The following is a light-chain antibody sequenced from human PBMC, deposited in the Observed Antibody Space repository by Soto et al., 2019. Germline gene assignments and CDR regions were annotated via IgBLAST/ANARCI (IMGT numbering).Light chain of an antibody. J-gene: IGLJ1*01. CDR2: EVS. Sequence: QSVLTQPPSASGSPGQSVTISCTGTSSDVGGYNYVSWYQQHPGKAPKLMIYEVSKRPSGVPDRFSGSKSGNTASLTVSGLQAEYEADYYCSSYAGSNNLPYAFGTGTKVTVL. V-gene: IGLV2-8*01. CDR3: SSYAGSNNLPYA. CDR1: SSDVGGYNY.